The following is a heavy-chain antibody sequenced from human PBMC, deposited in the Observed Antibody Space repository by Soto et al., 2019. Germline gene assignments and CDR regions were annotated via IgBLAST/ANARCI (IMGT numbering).Heavy chain of an antibody. Sequence: QVQLVQSGTEVKKPGASVKVSCKASGYTFSSYGIGWVRQAPGQGLEWMGWISAYNGKTHYSQNFQGKVTMTTDTSTSTAYMELRTLRSDDTAVYYCAKADSNYAGRFSYYYMDVWGNGTLVTVYS. V-gene: IGHV1-18*04. J-gene: IGHJ6*03. D-gene: IGHD4-4*01. CDR1: GYTFSSYG. CDR3: AKADSNYAGRFSYYYMDV. CDR2: ISAYNGKT.